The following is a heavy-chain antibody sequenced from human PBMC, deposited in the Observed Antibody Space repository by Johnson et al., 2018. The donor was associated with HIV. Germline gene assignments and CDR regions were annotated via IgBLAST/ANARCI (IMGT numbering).Heavy chain of an antibody. Sequence: VQLVESGGGLVQPGGSLRLSCAASGFTVSSNYMSWVRQAPGKGLEWVSVIYSGGSTYYADSVKGRFTISRDNSKNTRYLQMNSLRAEDTAVYYCARCLWFRELSDAFVIWVQGSIVTVSS. CDR3: ARCLWFRELSDAFVI. CDR1: GFTVSSNY. D-gene: IGHD3-10*01. J-gene: IGHJ3*02. V-gene: IGHV3-66*02. CDR2: IYSGGST.